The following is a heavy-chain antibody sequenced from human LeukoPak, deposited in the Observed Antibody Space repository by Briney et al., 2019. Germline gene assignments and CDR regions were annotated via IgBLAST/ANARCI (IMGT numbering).Heavy chain of an antibody. Sequence: SQTLSLTCAISGDSVSSNSAAWNWIRQSPSRGLEWLGRTYCRSKWYNDYAVSVKSRVTINSDTSKNQFSLQLNSVTPEDTAAYYCARVGSESAYGMDVWGQGTTVTVSS. J-gene: IGHJ6*02. CDR3: ARVGSESAYGMDV. CDR1: GDSVSSNSAA. D-gene: IGHD3-10*01. V-gene: IGHV6-1*01. CDR2: TYCRSKWYN.